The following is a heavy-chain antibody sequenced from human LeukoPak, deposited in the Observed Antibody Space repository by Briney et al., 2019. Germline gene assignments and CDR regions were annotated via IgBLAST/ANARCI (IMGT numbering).Heavy chain of an antibody. Sequence: GGSLRLSCAASGFTFSSYAMSWVRQAPGKGLEWVGRIKSKTDGGTTDYAAPVKGRFTISRDDSKNTLYLQMNSLKTEDTAVYYCTTSPYTYYYDSSGYSPRDYWGQGTLVTVSS. J-gene: IGHJ4*02. CDR3: TTSPYTYYYDSSGYSPRDY. V-gene: IGHV3-15*01. CDR2: IKSKTDGGTT. D-gene: IGHD3-22*01. CDR1: GFTFSSYA.